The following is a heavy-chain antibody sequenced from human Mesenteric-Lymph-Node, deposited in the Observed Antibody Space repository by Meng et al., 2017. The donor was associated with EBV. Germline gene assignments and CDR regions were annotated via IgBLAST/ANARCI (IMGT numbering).Heavy chain of an antibody. CDR2: IYYSGST. D-gene: IGHD5-18*01. CDR3: ARHLTIQLWFAWFDP. CDR1: GGSISSSSYY. Sequence: LPLQESGPGLVKPSETLSLTCTVSGGSISSSSYYWGWIRQPPGKGLEWIGSIYYSGSTYYNPSLKSRVTISVDTSKNQFSLKLSSVTAADTAVYYCARHLTIQLWFAWFDPWGQGTLVTVSS. V-gene: IGHV4-39*01. J-gene: IGHJ5*02.